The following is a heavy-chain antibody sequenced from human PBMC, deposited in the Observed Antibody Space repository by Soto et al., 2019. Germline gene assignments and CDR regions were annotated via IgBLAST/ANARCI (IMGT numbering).Heavy chain of an antibody. D-gene: IGHD2-2*01. CDR3: ARGVRYHKFDY. J-gene: IGHJ4*02. CDR2: ISGSGGST. CDR1: GFTFNNYA. Sequence: GESLKISCAASGFTFNNYAMNWVRQAPGKGLEWVAAISGSGGSTYYADSVKGRFTISRDNSKNTLYLQMNSLRAEDTAVYYCARGVRYHKFDYWGQGTLVTVSS. V-gene: IGHV3-23*01.